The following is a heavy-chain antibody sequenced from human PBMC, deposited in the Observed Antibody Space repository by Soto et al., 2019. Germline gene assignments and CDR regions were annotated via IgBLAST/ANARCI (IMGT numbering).Heavy chain of an antibody. CDR2: INHSGST. CDR3: ARARIQLWLGYDGMDV. J-gene: IGHJ6*02. V-gene: IGHV4-34*01. D-gene: IGHD5-18*01. CDR1: GASFSVYY. Sequence: QVQLQQWGAGLLKPSEALALTCAVYGASFSVYYWWWIRQPPGKGLEWVGEINHSGSTNYNQSFKSRVTISVDKSKTQFSLKLSSVTAAETAVYYCARARIQLWLGYDGMDVWGQGTTVTVSS.